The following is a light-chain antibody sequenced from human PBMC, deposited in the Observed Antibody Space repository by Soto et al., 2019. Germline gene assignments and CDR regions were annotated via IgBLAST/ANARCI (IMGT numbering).Light chain of an antibody. Sequence: DIQITQSPSSLSASVGDIVTITCRASQGISHYLAWYQQKPGKVPKLLIYAASTLQSGVPSRFSGSGSGTDFTLTISSLQPEDVATYYCQQYNSALWTFGQGTKVEIK. CDR1: QGISHY. CDR3: QQYNSALWT. J-gene: IGKJ1*01. CDR2: AAS. V-gene: IGKV1-27*01.